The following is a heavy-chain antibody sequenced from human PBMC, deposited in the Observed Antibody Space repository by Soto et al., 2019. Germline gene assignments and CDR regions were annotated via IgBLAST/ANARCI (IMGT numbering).Heavy chain of an antibody. Sequence: QAQLVQSGAEVKKPGSSVKVSCKASGGTFSSYAISWVRQAPGQGLEWMGGIIPIFGTANYAQKFQGRVTITADESTSTAYMELSSLRSEDTAVYYCARPHYYGSGSYSFNYYYYGMDVWGQGTTVTVSS. CDR1: GGTFSSYA. J-gene: IGHJ6*02. CDR2: IIPIFGTA. D-gene: IGHD3-10*01. V-gene: IGHV1-69*01. CDR3: ARPHYYGSGSYSFNYYYYGMDV.